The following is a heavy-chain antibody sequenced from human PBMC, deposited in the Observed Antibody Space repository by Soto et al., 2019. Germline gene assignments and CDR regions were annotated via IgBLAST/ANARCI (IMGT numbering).Heavy chain of an antibody. J-gene: IGHJ4*02. V-gene: IGHV3-33*01. Sequence: QAQLVESGGGVVQPGRSLRLSCAASGCTFNKYSIHWVRQAPGKGPEWLAVIWYDGSQRYYADSVKDRFTVSRDNSKNTLYLQMNSLRVDDTAVYYCARAAYTKEGVDYWGQGTLVTVSS. CDR3: ARAAYTKEGVDY. D-gene: IGHD2-8*01. CDR1: GCTFNKYS. CDR2: IWYDGSQR.